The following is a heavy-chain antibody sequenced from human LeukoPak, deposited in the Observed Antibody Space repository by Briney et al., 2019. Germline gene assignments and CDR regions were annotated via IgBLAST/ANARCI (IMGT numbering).Heavy chain of an antibody. Sequence: GGSLRLSCAASGFTVSSDYINWVRQAPGKGLEWVSVLYSGGDTYYADSVKGRFTVSRDNSKNTLYLQMNSLGAEDTAVYYCARDTSGYCSTSRCYGSWYFDLWGRGTLVTVSS. V-gene: IGHV3-53*01. J-gene: IGHJ2*01. CDR3: ARDTSGYCSTSRCYGSWYFDL. D-gene: IGHD2-2*01. CDR1: GFTVSSDY. CDR2: LYSGGDT.